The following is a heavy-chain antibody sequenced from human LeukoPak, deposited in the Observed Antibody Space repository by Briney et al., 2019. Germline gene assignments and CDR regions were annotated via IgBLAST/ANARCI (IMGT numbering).Heavy chain of an antibody. CDR1: GDSVSSNSAA. D-gene: IGHD6-13*01. CDR2: TYYRSEWYH. J-gene: IGHJ6*02. Sequence: SQTLSLTCVIFGDSVSSNSAAWNWIRQSPSRGLEWLGRTYYRSEWYHDYAVSLKGRVTINPDTSKNQFSLLLNSVTAADTAVYYCAGQLGAAGIHYGLDVWGQGTTVTVSS. V-gene: IGHV6-1*01. CDR3: AGQLGAAGIHYGLDV.